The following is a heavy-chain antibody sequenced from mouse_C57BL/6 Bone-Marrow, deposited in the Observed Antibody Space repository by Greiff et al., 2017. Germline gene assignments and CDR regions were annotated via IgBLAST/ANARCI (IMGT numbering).Heavy chain of an antibody. J-gene: IGHJ2*01. D-gene: IGHD1-1*01. CDR3: SRLGTTVEDYFDY. CDR2: IYPGGGYT. Sequence: QVQLQQSGAELVRPGTSVKMSCKASGYTFTNYWIGWAKQRPGHGLEWIGDIYPGGGYTNYNEKFKGKATLTAEKSSSTAYMQFSSLTSEDSAIYYCSRLGTTVEDYFDYWGQGTTLTVSS. V-gene: IGHV1-63*01. CDR1: GYTFTNYW.